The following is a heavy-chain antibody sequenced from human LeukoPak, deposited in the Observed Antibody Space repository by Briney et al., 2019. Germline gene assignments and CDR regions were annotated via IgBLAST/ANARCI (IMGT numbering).Heavy chain of an antibody. CDR3: AKGEWLAHFDY. CDR2: ISGSGGGT. CDR1: GFTFSSHV. J-gene: IGHJ4*02. V-gene: IGHV3-23*01. D-gene: IGHD6-19*01. Sequence: GGSLRLYCAASGFTFSSHVMGWVRQAPGKGLEWVSTISGSGGGTYYADSVKGRFTISRDNSKNTLYLQMNSLRAEDTAVYYCAKGEWLAHFDYWGQGTLVTVSS.